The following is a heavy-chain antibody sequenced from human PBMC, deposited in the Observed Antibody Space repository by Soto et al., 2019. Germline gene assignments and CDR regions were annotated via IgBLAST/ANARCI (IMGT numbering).Heavy chain of an antibody. CDR1: GGSFSGYY. Sequence: QVQLQQWGAGLLKPSETLSLTCAVYGGSFSGYYWSWIRQPPGKGLEWIGEINHSGSTNYNPSLKSXVXSSVDTSKNQFSLKLSSVTAADTAVYYCARGGVNDYWGQGTLVTVSS. D-gene: IGHD3-10*01. J-gene: IGHJ4*02. CDR2: INHSGST. V-gene: IGHV4-34*01. CDR3: ARGGVNDY.